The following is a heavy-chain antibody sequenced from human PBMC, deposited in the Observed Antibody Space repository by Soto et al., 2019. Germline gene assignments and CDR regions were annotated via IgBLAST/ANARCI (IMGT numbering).Heavy chain of an antibody. CDR3: AIFFFQAEDGIRDVRSVSAFLLNRSSDL. V-gene: IGHV4-39*01. Sequence: GKGLEWIGSIYYSGSNYYNPSLKSRVTISVDTSNNQFSLKLSFVTAADTAVYYCAIFFFQAEDGIRDVRSVSAFLLNRSSDL. J-gene: IGHJ2*01. CDR2: IYYSGSN. D-gene: IGHD3-10*02.